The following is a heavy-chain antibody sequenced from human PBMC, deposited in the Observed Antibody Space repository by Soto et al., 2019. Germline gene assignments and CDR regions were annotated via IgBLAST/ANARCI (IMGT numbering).Heavy chain of an antibody. J-gene: IGHJ4*02. CDR2: FDPEDGET. CDR1: GYTLTELS. Sequence: QVQLVQSGAEVKKPGASVKVSCKVSGYTLTELSMHWVRQAPGKGLEWMGGFDPEDGETTYAQKYQGRVTMTEDTSTDTAYMELSSLRSEDTAVYYCATSLHRRYYFDYWGQGTLVTVSS. CDR3: ATSLHRRYYFDY. D-gene: IGHD4-4*01. V-gene: IGHV1-24*01.